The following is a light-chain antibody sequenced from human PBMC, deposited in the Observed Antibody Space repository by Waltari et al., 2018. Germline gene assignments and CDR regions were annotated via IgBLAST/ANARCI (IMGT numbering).Light chain of an antibody. Sequence: DIVMTQSPGSLVVSLGERATINCKSGQDILYNSNNKNYLAWYQHKPGQSPKLLFYWASTRESGVPDRFSGSGSGTDFTLTISRVQAEDVAIYYCQQYYKTPSFGGGTKVE. CDR2: WAS. J-gene: IGKJ4*01. CDR1: QDILYNSNNKNY. V-gene: IGKV4-1*01. CDR3: QQYYKTPS.